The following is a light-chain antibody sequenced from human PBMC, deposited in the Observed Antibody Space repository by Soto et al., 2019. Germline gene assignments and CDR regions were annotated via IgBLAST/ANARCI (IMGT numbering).Light chain of an antibody. CDR2: SNA. CDR1: SSNIGTNF. CDR3: AAWDDSLRGWV. Sequence: QSVLTQPPSASGTPRQRVTISCSGSSSNIGTNFVYWYQQLPGTAPKLLIFSNAQRPSGVPDRFSGSRSGTSASLAISGLRSEDEADYYCAAWDDSLRGWVFGGGTKVTVL. V-gene: IGLV1-47*02. J-gene: IGLJ3*02.